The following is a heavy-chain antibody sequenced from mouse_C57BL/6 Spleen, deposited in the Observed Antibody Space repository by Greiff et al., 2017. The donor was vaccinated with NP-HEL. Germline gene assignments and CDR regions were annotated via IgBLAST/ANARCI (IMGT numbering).Heavy chain of an antibody. CDR2: INPNNGGT. Sequence: EVQLQQSGPELVKPGASVKISCKASGYTFTDYYMNWVKQSHGKSLEWIGDINPNNGGTSYNQKFKGKATLTVDKSSSTAYMELRSLTSEDSAVYYCAPNWDEDAMDYWGQGTSVTVSS. D-gene: IGHD4-1*01. CDR1: GYTFTDYY. J-gene: IGHJ4*01. V-gene: IGHV1-26*01. CDR3: APNWDEDAMDY.